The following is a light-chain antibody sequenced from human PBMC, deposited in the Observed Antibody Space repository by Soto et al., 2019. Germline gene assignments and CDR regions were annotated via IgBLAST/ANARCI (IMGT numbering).Light chain of an antibody. J-gene: IGKJ4*01. Sequence: EIVLTQSPGTLSLSPGERATLSCRASQSVSNNYLAWYQQTPGQAPSLLIYGASSRATGIPDRFSGSGSGTDFTLTISRLEPEDFAVYYCQQFDDSPLLTFGGGTKVEIK. CDR3: QQFDDSPLLT. CDR2: GAS. V-gene: IGKV3-20*01. CDR1: QSVSNNY.